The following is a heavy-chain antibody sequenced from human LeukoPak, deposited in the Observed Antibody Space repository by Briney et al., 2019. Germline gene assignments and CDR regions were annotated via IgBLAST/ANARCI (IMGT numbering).Heavy chain of an antibody. V-gene: IGHV4-61*02. D-gene: IGHD5-12*01. CDR2: IYTSGST. CDR3: ARELGDIVATHDAFDI. Sequence: PSETLSLTCTVSGGSISSSSYYWGWIRQPAGKGLEWIGRIYTSGSTNYNPSLKSRVTISVDTSKNQFSLKLSSVTAADTAVYYCARELGDIVATHDAFDIWGQGTMVTVSS. J-gene: IGHJ3*02. CDR1: GGSISSSSYY.